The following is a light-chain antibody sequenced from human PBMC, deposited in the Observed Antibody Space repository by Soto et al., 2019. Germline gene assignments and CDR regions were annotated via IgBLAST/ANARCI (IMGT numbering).Light chain of an antibody. CDR3: QQVNSYPRT. Sequence: IQLTQSPSSLSASVGDRVTITCRASQDISSNLAWYQQKPRKAPQGLIYAASTLQGGVPSRFSGSGSGTDFTLTISSLQPEDFATYYCQQVNSYPRTFGGGTKVEIK. CDR2: AAS. J-gene: IGKJ4*01. V-gene: IGKV1-9*01. CDR1: QDISSN.